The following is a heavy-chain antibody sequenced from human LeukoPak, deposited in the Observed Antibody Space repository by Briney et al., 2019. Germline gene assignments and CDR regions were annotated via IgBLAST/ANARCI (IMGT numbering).Heavy chain of an antibody. V-gene: IGHV3-48*03. CDR2: ISSSGTTI. J-gene: IGHJ3*02. Sequence: PGGSLRLSCAASPFTFSSFEMNWVRQAPGKALEWVSYISSSGTTIYYADSVKGRFTISRDNAKNSLYLQMNSLRAEDTAVYYCARDILTNYDAFDIWGQGTMVTVSS. CDR1: PFTFSSFE. CDR3: ARDILTNYDAFDI. D-gene: IGHD3-9*01.